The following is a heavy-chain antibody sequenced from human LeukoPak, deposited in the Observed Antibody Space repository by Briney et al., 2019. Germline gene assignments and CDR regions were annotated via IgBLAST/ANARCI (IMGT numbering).Heavy chain of an antibody. CDR1: GFTFSSYS. CDR3: ARDFTISHFDY. V-gene: IGHV3-21*01. D-gene: IGHD3-3*01. Sequence: GGSLRLSCAASGFTFSSYSMNWVRQAPGKGLEWVSSISSSSSYIYYADSVKGRFTISRDNAKNSLYLQMNSLRAEDTAVYYCARDFTISHFDYWGQGTLVTVSS. CDR2: ISSSSSYI. J-gene: IGHJ4*02.